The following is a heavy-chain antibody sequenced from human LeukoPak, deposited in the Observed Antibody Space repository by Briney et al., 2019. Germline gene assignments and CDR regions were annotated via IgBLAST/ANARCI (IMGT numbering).Heavy chain of an antibody. V-gene: IGHV1-24*01. D-gene: IGHD2-15*01. CDR1: GYTLTELS. J-gene: IGHJ4*02. CDR3: ATDLATAIDY. Sequence: ASVKVSCKVSGYTLTELSMHWVRQAPGKGLEWMGGFHPEDGETIYAQKFQGRVTMTEDTSTDTAYMELCSLRSEDTAVYYCATDLATAIDYWGQGTLVTVSS. CDR2: FHPEDGET.